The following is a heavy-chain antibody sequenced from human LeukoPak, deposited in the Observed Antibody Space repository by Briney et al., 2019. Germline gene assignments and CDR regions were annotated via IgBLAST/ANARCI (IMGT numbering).Heavy chain of an antibody. V-gene: IGHV3-30*19. CDR1: GFTFSSYG. CDR2: ISYDGSNK. J-gene: IGHJ3*02. D-gene: IGHD2-2*01. CDR3: AKDIGQGYCSSTSCYDPSAFDI. Sequence: PGGSLRLSCAASGFTFSSYGMHWVRQAPGKGLEWVAVISYDGSNKYYADSVKGRFTISRDNSKNTLYLQMNSLRAEDMALYYCAKDIGQGYCSSTSCYDPSAFDIWGQGTMVTVSS.